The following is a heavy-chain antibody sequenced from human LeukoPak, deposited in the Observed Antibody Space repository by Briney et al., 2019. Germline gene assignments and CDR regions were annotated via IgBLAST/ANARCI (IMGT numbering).Heavy chain of an antibody. CDR3: AKRGVVIRVILVGFHKEAYYFDS. J-gene: IGHJ4*02. CDR2: ISDSGGRT. V-gene: IGHV3-23*01. D-gene: IGHD3-22*01. CDR1: GFTFSSYS. Sequence: GGSLRLSCAASGFTFSSYSMTWVRQAPGKGLEWVAGISDSGGRTNYADSVKGRFTISRDNPKNTLYLQMNSLRAEDTAVYFCAKRGVVIRVILVGFHKEAYYFDSWGQGALVTVSS.